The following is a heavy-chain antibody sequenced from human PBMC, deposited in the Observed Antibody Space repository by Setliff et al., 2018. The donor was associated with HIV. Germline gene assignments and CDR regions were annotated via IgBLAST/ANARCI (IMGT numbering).Heavy chain of an antibody. CDR1: GGTFSSYG. Sequence: ASVKVSCKSSGGTFSSYGVTWVRQAPGQGLEWMGGVIPLFGTEKVAQKFQGRVMITADESTNTAYMELSSLRSEDTAIYYCARPAVLISTDYYYYMDVWGQGTTVTVSS. CDR3: ARPAVLISTDYYYYMDV. J-gene: IGHJ6*02. V-gene: IGHV1-69*13. CDR2: VIPLFGTE. D-gene: IGHD6-19*01.